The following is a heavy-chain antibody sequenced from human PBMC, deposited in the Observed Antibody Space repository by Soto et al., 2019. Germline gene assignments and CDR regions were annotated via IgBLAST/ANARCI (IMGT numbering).Heavy chain of an antibody. CDR1: GFTFSSYG. CDR3: ARGEVVAATD. V-gene: IGHV3-33*01. D-gene: IGHD2-15*01. Sequence: QVQLVESGGGVVQPRRSLRLSCAASGFTFSSYGMHWVRQAPGKGLEWVAVIWYDGSNKYYADSVKGRFTISRDNSKNTLYLQMNSLRAEDTAVYYCARGEVVAATDWGQGTLVTVSS. CDR2: IWYDGSNK. J-gene: IGHJ4*02.